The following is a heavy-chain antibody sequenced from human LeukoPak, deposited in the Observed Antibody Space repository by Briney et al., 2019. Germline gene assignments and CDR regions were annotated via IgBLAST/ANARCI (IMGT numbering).Heavy chain of an antibody. J-gene: IGHJ6*02. CDR2: ISYDGSNK. CDR1: VFTFSSYC. CDR3: AKDREWELPHYGMDV. D-gene: IGHD1-26*01. V-gene: IGHV3-30*18. Sequence: GGCLRLSCAASVFTFSSYCMHWVRQAPCKGREWVAVISYDGSNKYYADSVKGRFTISRDNSKNTLYLQMNSLRAEDTAVYYCAKDREWELPHYGMDVWGQGTTVTVSS.